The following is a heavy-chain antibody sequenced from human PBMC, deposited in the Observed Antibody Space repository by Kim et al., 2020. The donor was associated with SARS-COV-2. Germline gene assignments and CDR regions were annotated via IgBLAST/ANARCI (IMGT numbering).Heavy chain of an antibody. CDR3: AKGHRPYYYDSSGYYWAWFDP. V-gene: IGHV3-23*01. Sequence: GGSLRLSCAASGFTFSSYAMSWVRQAPGKGLEWVSAISGSGGSTYYADSVKGRFTISRDNSKNTLYLQMNSLRAEDTAVYYCAKGHRPYYYDSSGYYWAWFDPWGQGTLVTVSS. D-gene: IGHD3-22*01. CDR1: GFTFSSYA. J-gene: IGHJ5*02. CDR2: ISGSGGST.